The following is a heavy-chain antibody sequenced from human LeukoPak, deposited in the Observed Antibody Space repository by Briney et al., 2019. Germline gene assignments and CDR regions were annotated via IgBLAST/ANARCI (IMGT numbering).Heavy chain of an antibody. D-gene: IGHD4-23*01. CDR1: GFTFSSYR. J-gene: IGHJ4*02. CDR2: IWYDGSNK. CDR3: TRDVNGGNFDY. V-gene: IGHV3-33*01. Sequence: GGSLRLSCAASGFTFSSYRMHWVRQAPGKGLEWVAVIWYDGSNKYYADSVKGRFTISRDNSKNTLYLQMNSLRAEDTAVYYCTRDVNGGNFDYWGQGTLVTVSS.